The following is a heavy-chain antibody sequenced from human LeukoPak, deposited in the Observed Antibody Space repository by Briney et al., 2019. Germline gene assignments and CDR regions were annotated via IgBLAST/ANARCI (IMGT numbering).Heavy chain of an antibody. CDR2: INHSGST. Sequence: SETLSLTRAVYGGSFSGYYWSWIRQPPGKGLEWIGEINHSGSTNYNPSLKSRVTISVDTSKNQFSLKLSSVTAADTAVYYCARSRKSPTYYYYGMDVWGRGTTATVSS. CDR3: ARSRKSPTYYYYGMDV. CDR1: GGSFSGYY. D-gene: IGHD1-1*01. J-gene: IGHJ6*02. V-gene: IGHV4-34*01.